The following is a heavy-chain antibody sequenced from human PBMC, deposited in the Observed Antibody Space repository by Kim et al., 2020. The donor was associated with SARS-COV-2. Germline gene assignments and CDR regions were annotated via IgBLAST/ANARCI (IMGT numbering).Heavy chain of an antibody. D-gene: IGHD2-21*01. CDR3: ARGPLFGGCGGDCYKGWFDP. CDR2: IYYSGST. Sequence: SETLSLTCTVSGGSISSGDYYWSWIRQPPGKGLEWIGYIYYSGSTYYNPSLKSRVTISVDTSKNQFSLKLSSVTAADTAVYYCARGPLFGGCGGDCYKGWFDPWGQGTLVTVSS. J-gene: IGHJ5*02. V-gene: IGHV4-30-4*01. CDR1: GGSISSGDYY.